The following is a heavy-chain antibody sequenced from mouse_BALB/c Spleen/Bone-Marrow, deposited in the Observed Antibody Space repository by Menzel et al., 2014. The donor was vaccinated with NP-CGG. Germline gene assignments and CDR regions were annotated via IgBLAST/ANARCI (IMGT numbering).Heavy chain of an antibody. CDR2: INSNGGST. Sequence: EVKLMESGGGLVQPGGSLKLSCAASGFTFSNYGMSWVRQTPDKRLELVATINSNGGSTYYPDSVKGRFTISRDTAKNTLYLQMSSLKPEETAMYYCVRGNYGNYVDYFDFWGQGTTLTVSS. CDR1: GFTFSNYG. V-gene: IGHV5-6-3*01. CDR3: VRGNYGNYVDYFDF. D-gene: IGHD2-1*01. J-gene: IGHJ2*01.